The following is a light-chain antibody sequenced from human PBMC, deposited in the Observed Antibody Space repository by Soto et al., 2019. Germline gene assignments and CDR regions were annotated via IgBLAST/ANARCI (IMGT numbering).Light chain of an antibody. Sequence: EIVMTQSPATLSVSPGERATLSCRASQSVSSNLAWYQQKPGQAPRLLIYGASTRATGIPARFSGSGSGTEFTLTISSPQSEDFAVYYYQQYNNWPPETFGQGTKVEIK. J-gene: IGKJ1*01. CDR3: QQYNNWPPET. CDR2: GAS. V-gene: IGKV3-15*01. CDR1: QSVSSN.